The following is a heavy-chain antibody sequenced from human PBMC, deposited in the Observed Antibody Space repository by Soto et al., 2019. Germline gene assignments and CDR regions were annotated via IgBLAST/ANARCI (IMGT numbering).Heavy chain of an antibody. J-gene: IGHJ4*02. CDR3: ARATFFYSSGWRY. D-gene: IGHD6-19*01. CDR2: IKQDGSEK. V-gene: IGHV3-7*05. CDR1: GFTFSSYW. Sequence: GGSLRLSCAASGFTFSSYWMSWVRQAPGKGLEWVANIKQDGSEKYYVDSVKGRFTISRDNAKNSLYLQMNSLRAEDTAVYYCARATFFYSSGWRYWGQGTLVTVSS.